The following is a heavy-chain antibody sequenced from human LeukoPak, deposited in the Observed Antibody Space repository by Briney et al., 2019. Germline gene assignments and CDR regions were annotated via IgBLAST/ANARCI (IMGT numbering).Heavy chain of an antibody. V-gene: IGHV3-23*01. D-gene: IGHD2-15*01. CDR3: AKKDQGYCSGGSCYEWNYYYYMDV. CDR1: GFTFSSYG. CDR2: ISGSGGST. Sequence: SGGTLRLSCAASGFTFSSYGMSWVRQAPGKGLEWVSAISGSGGSTYYADSVKGRFTVSRDNSKNTLYLQMNSLRAEDTAVYYCAKKDQGYCSGGSCYEWNYYYYMDVWGKGTTVTISS. J-gene: IGHJ6*03.